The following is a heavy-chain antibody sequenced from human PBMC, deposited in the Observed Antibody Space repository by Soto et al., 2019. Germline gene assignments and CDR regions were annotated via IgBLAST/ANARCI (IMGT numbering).Heavy chain of an antibody. D-gene: IGHD4-17*01. CDR3: ARHGVDYGDYASYYYYGMDV. V-gene: IGHV4-39*01. CDR2: IYYSGSA. Sequence: PSETLSLTCTVYGGSISSGPYYWGWIRQPPGKGLEWIGFIYYSGSAYYDPSLKSRVTISIDTSKNQFSLKLTSVTAADTAVFYCARHGVDYGDYASYYYYGMDVWGRGTTVTVSS. CDR1: GGSISSGPYY. J-gene: IGHJ6*02.